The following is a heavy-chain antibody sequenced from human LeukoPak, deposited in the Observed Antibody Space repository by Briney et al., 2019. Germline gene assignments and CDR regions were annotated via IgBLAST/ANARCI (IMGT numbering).Heavy chain of an antibody. J-gene: IGHJ4*02. CDR2: IYYSGST. CDR3: ARGCEYSRELPHFDY. V-gene: IGHV4-59*11. Sequence: SETLSLTCTVSGGSISSHYWSWIRQPPGKGLEWIGYIYYSGSTNYNPSLKSRVTISVDTSKNQFSLKLSSVTAADTAVYYCARGCEYSRELPHFDYWGQGTLVTVSS. CDR1: GGSISSHY. D-gene: IGHD6-6*01.